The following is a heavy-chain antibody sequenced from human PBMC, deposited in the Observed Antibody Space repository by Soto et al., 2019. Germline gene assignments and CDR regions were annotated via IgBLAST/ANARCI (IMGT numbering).Heavy chain of an antibody. CDR2: ISYDGSNK. D-gene: IGHD5-18*01. CDR1: GFTFSSYG. V-gene: IGHV3-30*18. J-gene: IGHJ4*02. Sequence: QVQLVESGGGVVQPGRSLRLSCAASGFTFSSYGMHWVRQAPGKGLEWVAVISYDGSNKYYEDFVKGRFTSSRDNSKNGRYLQMNSLRPWVTAVYYGGKDRCRYGDSCDYWGEGTLVIVSS. CDR3: GKDRCRYGDSCDY.